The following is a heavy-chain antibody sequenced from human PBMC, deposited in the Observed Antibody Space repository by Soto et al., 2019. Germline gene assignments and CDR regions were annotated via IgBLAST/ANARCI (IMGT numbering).Heavy chain of an antibody. CDR3: AREQYYYYYMDV. CDR2: IRKDGSTM. J-gene: IGHJ6*03. V-gene: IGHV3-7*03. CDR1: RVTFIGYW. Sequence: PGGSLRLSCVASRVTFIGYWMSWVRQAPGKGLEWVATIRKDGSTMYYADSVKGRFTISRDNAKNSLYLQMNSLRAEDTAVYYCAREQYYYYYMDVWGKGTTVTVSS.